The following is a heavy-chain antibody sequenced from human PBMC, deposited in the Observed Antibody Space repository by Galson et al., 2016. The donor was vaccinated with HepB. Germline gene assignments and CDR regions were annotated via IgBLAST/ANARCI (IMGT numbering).Heavy chain of an antibody. V-gene: IGHV3-13*04. CDR3: ASALVSGDYSYYYGMDV. CDR1: GFSISTFD. CDR2: IDTAGDT. D-gene: IGHD2-21*01. Sequence: SLRLSCAASGFSISTFDMHWVRQTTGKGLEWVSSIDTAGDTYYPDSEKGRFTISRENDKNSLFLQMDSLRAGDTAVYHCASALVSGDYSYYYGMDVWGQGTTVTVSS. J-gene: IGHJ6*02.